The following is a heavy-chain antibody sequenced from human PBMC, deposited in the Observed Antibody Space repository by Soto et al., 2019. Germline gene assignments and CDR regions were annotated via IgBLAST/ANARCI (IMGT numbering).Heavy chain of an antibody. CDR1: EFTVTSNY. CDR2: IYSGGST. CDR3: ARATYCTGGNCLLDY. D-gene: IGHD2-15*01. V-gene: IGHV3-53*04. J-gene: IGHJ4*02. Sequence: EVQLVESGGGLVQPGGSLRLSCAASEFTVTSNYMSWVRQAPGKGLEWVSVIYSGGSTYCADFVKGRFTISIDNSKNTVYLQMNSLRAEDTAVYYCARATYCTGGNCLLDYWGQGTLVTVSS.